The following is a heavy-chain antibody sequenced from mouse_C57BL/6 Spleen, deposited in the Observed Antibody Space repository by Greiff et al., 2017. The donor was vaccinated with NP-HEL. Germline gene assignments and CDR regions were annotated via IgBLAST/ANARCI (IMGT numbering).Heavy chain of an antibody. J-gene: IGHJ3*01. CDR2: IYPGSGST. Sequence: VQLQQSGAELVKPGASVKMSCKASGYTFTSYWITWVKQRPGQGLEWIGDIYPGSGSTNYNEKFKSKATLTVDTSSSTAYMQLSSLTSEDSAVYYCARNYYGSSKAWFAYWGQGTLVTVSA. D-gene: IGHD1-1*01. CDR3: ARNYYGSSKAWFAY. CDR1: GYTFTSYW. V-gene: IGHV1-55*01.